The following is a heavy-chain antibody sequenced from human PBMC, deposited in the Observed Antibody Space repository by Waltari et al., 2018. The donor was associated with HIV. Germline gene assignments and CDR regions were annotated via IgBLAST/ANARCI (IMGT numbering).Heavy chain of an antibody. CDR2: IKRKTDGGKI. Sequence: EVRLVESGGGLVMPGDSLRLSCADSGFPFSDAWMSWVRQAPGEGREGGGDIKRKTDGGKIDDAAPVKGRFTISRDDSKTTLYLQINSRKTEDTAVYYCATYWSAVQGWRLGGYFDNWGQGTLVTVSS. D-gene: IGHD1-26*01. CDR1: GFPFSDAW. J-gene: IGHJ4*02. V-gene: IGHV3-15*01. CDR3: ATYWSAVQGWRLGGYFDN.